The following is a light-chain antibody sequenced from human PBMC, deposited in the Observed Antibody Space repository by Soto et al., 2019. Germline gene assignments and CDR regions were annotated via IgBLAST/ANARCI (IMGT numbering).Light chain of an antibody. CDR1: TGAVTSTHY. V-gene: IGLV7-46*01. CDR3: LLSYSGPRGPRVV. J-gene: IGLJ2*01. Sequence: QAVVTQEPSLTVSPGGTATLTCGSSTGAVTSTHYPYWFQQKPGQAPRTLIYDTSNKHSWTPARFSGSLLGGKGALTLSGAQPGDEAEYYCLLSYSGPRGPRVVFGGGTKVTVL. CDR2: DTS.